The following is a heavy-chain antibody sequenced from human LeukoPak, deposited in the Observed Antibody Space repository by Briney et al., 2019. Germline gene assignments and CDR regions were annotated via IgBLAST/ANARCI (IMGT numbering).Heavy chain of an antibody. V-gene: IGHV1-69*04. CDR1: GGSFTNYA. CDR2: IIPILGIA. J-gene: IGHJ4*02. Sequence: GASVKVSCKASGGSFTNYALNWGRQAPGQGLEWMGRIIPILGIAHYAQKFQGRVTIPADKTTRTAYMELSSLRSEDTAVYYCATGEVATPFDYWGEGTLVTVSS. CDR3: ATGEVATPFDY. D-gene: IGHD5-12*01.